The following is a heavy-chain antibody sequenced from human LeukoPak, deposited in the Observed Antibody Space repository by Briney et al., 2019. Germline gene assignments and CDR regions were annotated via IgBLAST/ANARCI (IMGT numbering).Heavy chain of an antibody. V-gene: IGHV3-7*01. CDR1: GFTFSSYW. CDR2: IKQDGSEK. Sequence: GGSLRLSCAASGFTFSSYWMSWVRQAPGKGLEWVANIKQDGSEKYYVGSVKGRFTISRDNAKNSLYLQMNSLRAEDTAVYYCARGARYYYDSSGYDYWGQGTLVTVSS. CDR3: ARGARYYYDSSGYDY. D-gene: IGHD3-22*01. J-gene: IGHJ4*02.